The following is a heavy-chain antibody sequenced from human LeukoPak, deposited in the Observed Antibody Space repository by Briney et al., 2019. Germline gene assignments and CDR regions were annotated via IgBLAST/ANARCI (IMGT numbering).Heavy chain of an antibody. CDR2: IYYSGTT. CDR3: ARDLQSYYFDY. D-gene: IGHD4-11*01. V-gene: IGHV4-59*01. CDR1: GVSITSYY. Sequence: SETLSLTCSVSGVSITSYYWTWIRQPPGKGLEWVGYIYYSGTTDYNPSLKSRVTISVDTSKNQFSLKLSSVTAADTAVYYCARDLQSYYFDYWGQGTLVTVSS. J-gene: IGHJ4*02.